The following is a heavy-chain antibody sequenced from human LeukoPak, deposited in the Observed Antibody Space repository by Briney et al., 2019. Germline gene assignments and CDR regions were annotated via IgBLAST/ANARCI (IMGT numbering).Heavy chain of an antibody. CDR3: IRDLGLSHAYGAFDV. Sequence: GGSLRLSCAASGFTFSLYDMHWVRQATGKSLEWVSGIGNEGSTFYPGSLKGRFTISRDNAKNSLYLQMNSLSAEDTAVYYCIRDLGLSHAYGAFDVWGQGALVTVSS. CDR2: IGNEGST. V-gene: IGHV3-13*01. CDR1: GFTFSLYD. D-gene: IGHD3-16*01. J-gene: IGHJ3*01.